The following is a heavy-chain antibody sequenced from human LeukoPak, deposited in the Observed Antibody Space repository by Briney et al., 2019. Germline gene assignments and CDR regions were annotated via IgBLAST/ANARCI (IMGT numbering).Heavy chain of an antibody. Sequence: GGSLRLSCAASGFTYSSHNMHWVRQAPGKGLEWVALISYDGSNKYYADSVKGRFTISRDNSKNTLYLQMNSLRAEDTAVYHCARDQGYSYGHSFDYWGQGTLVTVSS. V-gene: IGHV3-30-3*01. D-gene: IGHD5-18*01. CDR1: GFTYSSHN. J-gene: IGHJ4*02. CDR3: ARDQGYSYGHSFDY. CDR2: ISYDGSNK.